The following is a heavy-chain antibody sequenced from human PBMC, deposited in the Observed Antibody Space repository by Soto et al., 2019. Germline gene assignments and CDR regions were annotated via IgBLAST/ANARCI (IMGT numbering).Heavy chain of an antibody. J-gene: IGHJ4*02. CDR2: IIPIFGTA. V-gene: IGHV1-69*13. D-gene: IGHD5-18*01. CDR3: AALGGYSYGYLY. CDR1: GGTFSSYA. Sequence: GASVKVSCKASGGTFSSYAISWVRQAPGQGLGWMGGIIPIFGTANYAQKFQGRVTITADESTSTAYMELSSLRSEDTAVYYCAALGGYSYGYLYWGQGTLVTVSS.